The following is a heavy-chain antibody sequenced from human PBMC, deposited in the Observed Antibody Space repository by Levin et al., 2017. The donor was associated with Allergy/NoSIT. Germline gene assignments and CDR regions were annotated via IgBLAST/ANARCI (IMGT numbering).Heavy chain of an antibody. Sequence: LSLTCAASGFTFSSYAMHWVRQAPGKGLEWVAVISYDGSNKYYADSVKGRFTISRDNSKNTLYLQMNSLRAEDTAVYYCARDHNPVYYDSSGYCFDYWGQGTLVTVSS. CDR2: ISYDGSNK. V-gene: IGHV3-30*04. D-gene: IGHD3-22*01. CDR1: GFTFSSYA. J-gene: IGHJ4*02. CDR3: ARDHNPVYYDSSGYCFDY.